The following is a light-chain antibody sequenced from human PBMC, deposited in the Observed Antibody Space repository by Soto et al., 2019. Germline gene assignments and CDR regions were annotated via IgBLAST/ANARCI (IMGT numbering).Light chain of an antibody. CDR3: QQYNNWS. CDR2: AAS. CDR1: QSVGSN. J-gene: IGKJ5*01. V-gene: IGKV3-15*01. Sequence: EMVMTQSPDTLSVSPGERATLSCRASQSVGSNLAWYQQKPGQAPRLLIYAASTRATGIPARFSGSGSGTEFTLTISSLQSEDFALYYCQQYNNWSFGQGTRLEIK.